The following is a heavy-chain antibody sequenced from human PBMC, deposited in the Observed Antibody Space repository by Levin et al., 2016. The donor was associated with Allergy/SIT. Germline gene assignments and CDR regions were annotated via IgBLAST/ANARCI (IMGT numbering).Heavy chain of an antibody. CDR2: ISGSGGST. Sequence: WIRQPPGKGLEWVSAISGSGGSTYYADSVKGRFTISRDNSKNTLYLQMNSLRAEDTAVYYCAKRSPVVVTAIPYYYYGMDVWGQGTTVTVSS. V-gene: IGHV3-23*01. J-gene: IGHJ6*02. D-gene: IGHD2-21*02. CDR3: AKRSPVVVTAIPYYYYGMDV.